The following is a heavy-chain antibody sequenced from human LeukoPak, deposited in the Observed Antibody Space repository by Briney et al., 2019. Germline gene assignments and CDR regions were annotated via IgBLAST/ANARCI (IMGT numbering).Heavy chain of an antibody. Sequence: PSETLSLTCAVYGGSFSGYYWSWIRQPPGKGLEWIGEINHSGSTNYNPSLKSRVTISVDTSKNQLSLKLSSVTAADTAVYYCARGKELTHSEYSSGWYAFDIWGQGTMVTVSS. V-gene: IGHV4-34*01. CDR1: GGSFSGYY. J-gene: IGHJ3*02. D-gene: IGHD6-19*01. CDR2: INHSGST. CDR3: ARGKELTHSEYSSGWYAFDI.